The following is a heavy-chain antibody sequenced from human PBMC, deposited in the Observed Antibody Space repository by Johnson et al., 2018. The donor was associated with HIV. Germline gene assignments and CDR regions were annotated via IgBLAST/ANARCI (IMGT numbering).Heavy chain of an antibody. D-gene: IGHD1-1*01. CDR1: GFTFDDYA. V-gene: IGHV3-9*01. CDR3: ARSTGARAAFDI. CDR2: ISWNSGSI. Sequence: VQVVESGGGVVRPGGSLRLSCAASGFTFDDYAMHWVRQAPGKGLEWVSGISWNSGSIGYADSVKGRYTISRDNAKNSLYLQMNSLRAEDTALYYCARSTGARAAFDIWGQGTMVTVSS. J-gene: IGHJ3*02.